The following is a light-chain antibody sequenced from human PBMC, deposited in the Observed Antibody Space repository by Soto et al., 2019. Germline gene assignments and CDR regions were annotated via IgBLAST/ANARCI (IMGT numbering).Light chain of an antibody. J-gene: IGLJ2*01. CDR2: EVS. V-gene: IGLV2-14*01. CDR1: RSDDGGYNY. Sequence: SALTQPASVSGSPGQAFTISCTGTRSDDGGYNYVSWYQQPPGKDPKLMIYEVSNRPSWVSNRFSGSKSGNTASLPSSGLQAEYEADYYCSSYTSSSTFDVGFGGGTKLTGL. CDR3: SSYTSSSTFDVG.